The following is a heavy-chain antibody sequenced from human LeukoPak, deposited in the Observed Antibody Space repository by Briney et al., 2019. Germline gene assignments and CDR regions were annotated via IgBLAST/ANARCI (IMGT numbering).Heavy chain of an antibody. Sequence: PGGSLRLSCAASGFTFSDSFMSWVRQAPEKGLEWVSYIGPSSDNINYADSVKGRFTVSRDNAKNSLYLQMNSVRAEDTAVYYCARVNPTNGGVYTYWGQGTLVTVSS. CDR2: IGPSSDNI. V-gene: IGHV3-11*06. CDR3: ARVNPTNGGVYTY. CDR1: GFTFSDSF. D-gene: IGHD2-8*01. J-gene: IGHJ1*01.